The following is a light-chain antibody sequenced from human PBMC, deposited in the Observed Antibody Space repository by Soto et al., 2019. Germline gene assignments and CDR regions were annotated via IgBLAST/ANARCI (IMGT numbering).Light chain of an antibody. Sequence: DIVLTQSPGTLSLSPGERATLSCRTSESISSEYLAWYQQRPGQAPRLLIYGASSRATGVPDRFSGSGSGTDFTLTITGLEPEDFASFYCQQSFSTPPTFGQGTKLAIK. CDR1: ESISSEY. CDR2: GAS. J-gene: IGKJ2*01. V-gene: IGKV3-20*01. CDR3: QQSFSTPPT.